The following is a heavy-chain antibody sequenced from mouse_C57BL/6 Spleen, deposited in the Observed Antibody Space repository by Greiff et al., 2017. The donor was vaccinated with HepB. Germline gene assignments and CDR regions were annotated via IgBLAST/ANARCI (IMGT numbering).Heavy chain of an antibody. V-gene: IGHV1-82*01. D-gene: IGHD1-1*01. CDR2: IYPGDGDT. CDR3: ARRGSSYEYYFDY. Sequence: VQRVESGPELVKPGASVKISCKASGYAFSSSWMNWVKQRPGKGLEWIGRIYPGDGDTNYNGKFKGKATLTADKSSSTAYMQLSSLTSEDSAVYFCARRGSSYEYYFDYWGQGTTLTVSS. J-gene: IGHJ2*01. CDR1: GYAFSSSW.